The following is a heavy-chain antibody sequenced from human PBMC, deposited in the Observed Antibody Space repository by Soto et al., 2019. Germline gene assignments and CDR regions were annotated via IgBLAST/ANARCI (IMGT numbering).Heavy chain of an antibody. CDR2: ISYDGSNK. CDR1: GFTFSSYG. CDR3: AKNLARIVGASTRFDS. D-gene: IGHD1-26*01. Sequence: QVQLVESGGGVVQPGRSLRLSCAASGFTFSSYGMHWVRQAPGKGLEWVAVISYDGSNKYYGDSVKGRFTISRDNSKNTLYLQMSSLSAEDTAVYYCAKNLARIVGASTRFDSWGQGTLGTVSS. V-gene: IGHV3-30*18. J-gene: IGHJ4*02.